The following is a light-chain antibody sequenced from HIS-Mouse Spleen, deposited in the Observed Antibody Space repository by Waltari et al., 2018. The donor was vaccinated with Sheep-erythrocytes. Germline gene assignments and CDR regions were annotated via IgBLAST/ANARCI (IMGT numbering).Light chain of an antibody. CDR2: EVS. CDR3: SSYAGSNNWV. Sequence: QSALTQPASVSGSPGQSITIPCTGTSSDVGGYNYVSWYQQHPGKAPKLMIYEVSNRPSGVPDRFSGLQAEDEADYYCSSYAGSNNWVFGGGTKLTVL. J-gene: IGLJ3*02. V-gene: IGLV2-8*01. CDR1: SSDVGGYNY.